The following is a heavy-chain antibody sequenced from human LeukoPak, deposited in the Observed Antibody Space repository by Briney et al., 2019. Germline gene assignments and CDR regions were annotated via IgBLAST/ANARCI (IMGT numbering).Heavy chain of an antibody. CDR1: GFTFDDYA. V-gene: IGHV3-9*01. CDR2: ISWNSGSI. J-gene: IGHJ4*02. Sequence: GRSLRLSCAASGFTFDDYAMPWVRQAPGKGLEWVSGISWNSGSIGYADSVKGRFTISRDNAKNSLYLQMNSLRAEDTALYYCAKEDRRGRHFDYWGQGTLVTVSS. CDR3: AKEDRRGRHFDY. D-gene: IGHD3-16*01.